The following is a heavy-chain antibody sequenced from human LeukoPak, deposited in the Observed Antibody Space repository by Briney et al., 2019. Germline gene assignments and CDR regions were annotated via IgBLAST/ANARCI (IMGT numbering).Heavy chain of an antibody. D-gene: IGHD6-13*01. V-gene: IGHV4-39*01. CDR1: GGSISGSSYY. CDR3: ARHVTLTGIPLRQPNWFDP. CDR2: IYYSGST. J-gene: IGHJ5*02. Sequence: PSETLSLTCTVSGGSISGSSYYWGWIRQPPGKGLEWIGSIYYSGSTYYNPSLKSRVTISVDTSKNQFSLKLNSVTAADTAVYYCARHVTLTGIPLRQPNWFDPWGQGTLVTVSS.